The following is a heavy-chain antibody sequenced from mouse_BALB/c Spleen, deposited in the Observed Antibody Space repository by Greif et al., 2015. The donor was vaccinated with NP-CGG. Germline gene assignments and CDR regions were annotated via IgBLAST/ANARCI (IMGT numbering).Heavy chain of an antibody. J-gene: IGHJ2*01. CDR2: INPSSGYT. D-gene: IGHD1-1*01. CDR3: AHYYGSSYNFDY. V-gene: IGHV1-4*01. Sequence: VQLQQSGAELARPGASVKMSCKASGYTFTSYTMHWVKQRPGQGLEWIGYINPSSGYTNYNQKFKDKATLTADKSSSTAYMQLSSLTSEDSAVYYCAHYYGSSYNFDYWGQGTTLTVSS. CDR1: GYTFTSYT.